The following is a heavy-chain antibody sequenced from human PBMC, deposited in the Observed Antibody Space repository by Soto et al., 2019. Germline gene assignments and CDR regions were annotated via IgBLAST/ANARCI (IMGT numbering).Heavy chain of an antibody. CDR2: ISGSGGST. CDR1: GFTFSSYA. CDR3: AKDVPDCSSTSCYTRTY. V-gene: IGHV3-23*01. Sequence: EVQLLESGGGLVQPGGSLRLSCAASGFTFSSYAMSWVRQAPGKGLEWVSAISGSGGSTYYADSVKGRFTISRDNSKNSLYLQMNSLRAGYTAVYYCAKDVPDCSSTSCYTRTYLGQGTLVTVSS. D-gene: IGHD2-2*02. J-gene: IGHJ4*02.